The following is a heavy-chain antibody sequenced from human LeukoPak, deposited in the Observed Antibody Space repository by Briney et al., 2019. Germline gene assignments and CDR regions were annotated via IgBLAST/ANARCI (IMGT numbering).Heavy chain of an antibody. V-gene: IGHV4-34*01. CDR2: INHSGST. J-gene: IGHJ4*02. D-gene: IGHD2-15*01. CDR1: GGSFSGYY. Sequence: SETLSLTCAVSGGSFSGYYWSWIRQPPGKGLEWIGEINHSGSTNYNPSLKSRVTISVDTSKNQFSLQLSSVTAADTAVYYCARQEVGGAPTIDYWGQGTLVTVSS. CDR3: ARQEVGGAPTIDY.